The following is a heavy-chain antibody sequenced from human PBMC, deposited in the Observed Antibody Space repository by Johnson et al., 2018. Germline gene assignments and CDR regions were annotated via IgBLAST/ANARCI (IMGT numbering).Heavy chain of an antibody. D-gene: IGHD6-13*01. J-gene: IGHJ6*02. CDR2: ISGSGGST. CDR1: GFTFSSYA. Sequence: VQLVESGGGLVQPGGSLRLSCAASGFTFSSYAMSWVRQAPGKGLEWVSAISGSGGSTYYADSVKGRFTISRDNSKNTLYLQMNSLRAEDTAVYYCAKDPGGIAAHYYYYGRDVWGRGTTVTVSS. CDR3: AKDPGGIAAHYYYYGRDV. V-gene: IGHV3-23*04.